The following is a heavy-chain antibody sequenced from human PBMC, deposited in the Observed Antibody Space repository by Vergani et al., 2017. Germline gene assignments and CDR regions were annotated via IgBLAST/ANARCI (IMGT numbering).Heavy chain of an antibody. V-gene: IGHV3-74*01. Sequence: EVKLVESGGGLVQPGGSLRLSCAASGFTFSSYWMHWVRQAPGKGLVWVSRINSDGSSTSYADSVKGRLTISSDNAKNTLYLQMNSLRAEDTAVYYCARYLGHSSGWYAAGNAFDIWGQGTMVTVSS. CDR2: INSDGSST. CDR1: GFTFSSYW. CDR3: ARYLGHSSGWYAAGNAFDI. D-gene: IGHD6-19*01. J-gene: IGHJ3*02.